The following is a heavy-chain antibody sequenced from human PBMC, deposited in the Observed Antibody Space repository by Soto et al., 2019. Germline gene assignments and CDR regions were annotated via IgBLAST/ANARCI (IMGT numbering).Heavy chain of an antibody. CDR3: ARVWYRAVAGMQPFDY. Sequence: QVQLVQSGAEVKKPGASVKVSCKASGYSFTSYAIHWVRQAPGQRLEWMGWINTGNGNTKYSPKFQGRVTFTRDTSASTAYMELSSLRSEDTAVYYCARVWYRAVAGMQPFDYWGQGTLVSVSS. V-gene: IGHV1-3*04. CDR1: GYSFTSYA. CDR2: INTGNGNT. J-gene: IGHJ4*02. D-gene: IGHD6-19*01.